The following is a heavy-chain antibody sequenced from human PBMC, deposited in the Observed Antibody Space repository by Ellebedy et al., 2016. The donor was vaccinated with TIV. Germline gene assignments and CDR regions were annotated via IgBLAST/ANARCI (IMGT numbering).Heavy chain of an antibody. Sequence: GESLKISCVASGFTFSNYNMNWVRQAPGKGLEWVSSISGRDNYIYYADSVKGRFTISRDNAKNSLYLQMNSLRAEDTAVYYCSRCVVAHAAFDIWGQGTMVTVSS. CDR2: ISGRDNYI. D-gene: IGHD2-15*01. J-gene: IGHJ3*02. V-gene: IGHV3-21*06. CDR3: SRCVVAHAAFDI. CDR1: GFTFSNYN.